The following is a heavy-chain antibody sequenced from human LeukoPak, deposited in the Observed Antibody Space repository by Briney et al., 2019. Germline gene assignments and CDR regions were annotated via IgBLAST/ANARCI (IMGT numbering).Heavy chain of an antibody. J-gene: IGHJ6*02. CDR2: INPSGHVT. Sequence: ASVKVSCKASGYSFTNYYMHWVRQAPGQGLEWMGIINPSGHVTSYAQKFQGRVTMSRDTSTSTVNMELSSLTSEDTAVYYCVTGRGSATNLYYYYGMDLWGQGTTVTVSS. D-gene: IGHD3-10*01. CDR3: VTGRGSATNLYYYYGMDL. CDR1: GYSFTNYY. V-gene: IGHV1-46*01.